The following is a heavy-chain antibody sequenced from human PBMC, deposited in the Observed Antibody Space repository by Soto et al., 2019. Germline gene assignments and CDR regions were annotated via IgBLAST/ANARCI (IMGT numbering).Heavy chain of an antibody. Sequence: SETLSLTCSFSGDSVTSHYLTWIRQSPEKGLEWIGYMHYTGFSHYNPSLKSRLTISVDRSKNQFTLQLTSVTAEDTAVYYCARLPREAPYTYFDYWGQGTLVTVSS. CDR2: MHYTGFS. V-gene: IGHV4-59*02. J-gene: IGHJ4*02. CDR1: GDSVTSHY. D-gene: IGHD5-18*01. CDR3: ARLPREAPYTYFDY.